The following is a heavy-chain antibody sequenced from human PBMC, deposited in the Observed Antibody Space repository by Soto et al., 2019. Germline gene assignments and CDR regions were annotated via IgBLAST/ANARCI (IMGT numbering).Heavy chain of an antibody. V-gene: IGHV3-23*01. Sequence: GGSLRLSCAASGFTFSSYAMSWVRQAPGKGLEWVSAISGSGGSTYYADSVKGRFTISRDNSKNTLYLQMNSLRAEDTAVYYCAKDSVPGITMVRGVPVDYWGQGTLVTVSS. D-gene: IGHD3-10*01. CDR2: ISGSGGST. CDR1: GFTFSSYA. J-gene: IGHJ4*02. CDR3: AKDSVPGITMVRGVPVDY.